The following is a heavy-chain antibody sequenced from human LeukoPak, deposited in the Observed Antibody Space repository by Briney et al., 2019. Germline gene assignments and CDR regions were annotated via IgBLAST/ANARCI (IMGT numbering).Heavy chain of an antibody. V-gene: IGHV1-2*02. Sequence: ASVKVSCKASGYTFTDYYIQWLRKAPGQGLGWMGWINPNSGGTNSAQKFQGRVTMTRDTSVSTAYMELSRLRSDDTAVYYCARDHCTSSGCYEYYYYGVDVWGQGTTVTVSS. D-gene: IGHD2-2*01. J-gene: IGHJ6*02. CDR3: ARDHCTSSGCYEYYYYGVDV. CDR1: GYTFTDYY. CDR2: INPNSGGT.